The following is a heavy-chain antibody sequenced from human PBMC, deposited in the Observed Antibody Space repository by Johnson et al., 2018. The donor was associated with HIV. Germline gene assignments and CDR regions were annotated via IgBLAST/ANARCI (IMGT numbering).Heavy chain of an antibody. D-gene: IGHD1-26*01. CDR3: ARGAAVSGTLVDPFDI. J-gene: IGHJ3*02. Sequence: QVQLVESGGGVVQPGRSLRLSCAASGFTFSSYAMHWVRQAPGKGLEWVAVASYDGDNKYYADSVNGRSTISTDNSKDTLYMEMNNLRLEDTAVYYCARGAAVSGTLVDPFDIWGRGTMVTVSS. CDR2: ASYDGDNK. CDR1: GFTFSSYA. V-gene: IGHV3-30-3*01.